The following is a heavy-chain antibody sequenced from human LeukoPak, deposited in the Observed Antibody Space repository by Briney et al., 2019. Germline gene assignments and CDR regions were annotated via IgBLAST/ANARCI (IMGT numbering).Heavy chain of an antibody. CDR2: LSSSGSTI. D-gene: IGHD3-10*01. CDR1: GFTFSDYY. J-gene: IGHJ3*02. CDR3: ASNTHGSGSYYPHAFDI. Sequence: GGSLRLFCAASGFTFSDYYMSWIRQAPGKGLECGSYLSSSGSTIYYADSVKGRFTISRDNAKNSLYLQMNSLRAEDTAVYYCASNTHGSGSYYPHAFDIWGQGTMVTVSS. V-gene: IGHV3-11*01.